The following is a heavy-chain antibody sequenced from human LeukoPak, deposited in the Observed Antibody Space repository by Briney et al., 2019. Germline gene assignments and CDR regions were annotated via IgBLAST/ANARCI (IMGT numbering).Heavy chain of an antibody. CDR3: ARNFIEYSSSSRVAPYYYYYGMDV. CDR1: GGSFSGYY. V-gene: IGHV4-34*01. CDR2: INHSGST. Sequence: PSETLSLTCAVYGGSFSGYYWSWIRQPPGEGLEWIGEINHSGSTNYNPSLKSRVTISVDTSKNQFSLKLSSVTAADTAVYYCARNFIEYSSSSRVAPYYYYYGMDVWGQGTTVTVSS. D-gene: IGHD6-6*01. J-gene: IGHJ6*02.